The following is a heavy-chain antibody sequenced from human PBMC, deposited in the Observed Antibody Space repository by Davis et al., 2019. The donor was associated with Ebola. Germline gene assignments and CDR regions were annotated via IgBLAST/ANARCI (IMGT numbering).Heavy chain of an antibody. V-gene: IGHV4-39*01. J-gene: IGHJ4*02. CDR2: IRHSGKT. CDR3: ARLPIYTSGWQIDC. Sequence: SETLSLTCTVSGGSTSSGSYYWGWIRQPPGKGLEWIGMIRHSGKTYYSPSLKSRVTTSVDTPKNQFSLKLTSVTAADTAVYYCARLPIYTSGWQIDCWGQGTLVTVSS. CDR1: GGSTSSGSYY. D-gene: IGHD6-19*01.